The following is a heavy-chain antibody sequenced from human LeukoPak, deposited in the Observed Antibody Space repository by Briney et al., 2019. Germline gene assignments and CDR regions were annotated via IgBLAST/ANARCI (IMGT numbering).Heavy chain of an antibody. CDR3: ARGRDGYNYLDY. J-gene: IGHJ4*02. CDR1: GGSISSSSYY. D-gene: IGHD5-24*01. CDR2: INHSGST. Sequence: SGTLSLTCAVSGGSISSSSYYWGWIRQPPGKGLEWIGEINHSGSTNYNPSLKSRVTVLVDTSKNQFSLKLSSVTAADTAVYYCARGRDGYNYLDYWGQGTLVTVSS. V-gene: IGHV4-39*07.